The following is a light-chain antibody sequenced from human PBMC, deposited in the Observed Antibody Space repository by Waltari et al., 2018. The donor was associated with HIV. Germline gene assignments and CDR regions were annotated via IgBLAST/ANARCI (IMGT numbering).Light chain of an antibody. V-gene: IGLV2-14*01. Sequence: QSALTQPASVSGSPGQSITISCTGTTSDVGGQNYVSWYQKHPGKAPKLLIYDVRNRHSGVSNRFSGSKSGNTASLTISGLQAEDEADYYCSSYTSSSTLFGGGTKLTVL. J-gene: IGLJ2*01. CDR2: DVR. CDR1: TSDVGGQNY. CDR3: SSYTSSSTL.